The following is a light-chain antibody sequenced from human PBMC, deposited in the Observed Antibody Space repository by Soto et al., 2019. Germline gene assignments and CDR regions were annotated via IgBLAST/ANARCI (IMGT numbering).Light chain of an antibody. CDR1: QGVGTW. Sequence: DIQMTQSPSSVSASVGDRVTITCRASQGVGTWLAWYQQKPGEAPRFLIYTASTLHSGVPSRFSGSGSGTDFTLTITSLQPEDFATYYCQQGDSFPLTFGGGTNVEIK. CDR2: TAS. CDR3: QQGDSFPLT. V-gene: IGKV1-12*01. J-gene: IGKJ4*01.